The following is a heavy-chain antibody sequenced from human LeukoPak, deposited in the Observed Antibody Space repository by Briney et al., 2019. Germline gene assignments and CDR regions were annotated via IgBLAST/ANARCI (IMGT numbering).Heavy chain of an antibody. V-gene: IGHV3-53*01. J-gene: IGHJ4*02. CDR1: GFTVSSNY. CDR3: ARVGSSSGWYYFDY. CDR2: IYSGGST. Sequence: PGGSLRLSCAASGFTVSSNYMSRVRQAPGKGLEWVSVIYSGGSTYYADSVKGRFTISRDNSKNTLYLQMNSLRAEDTAVYYCARVGSSSGWYYFDYWGQGTLVTVSS. D-gene: IGHD6-19*01.